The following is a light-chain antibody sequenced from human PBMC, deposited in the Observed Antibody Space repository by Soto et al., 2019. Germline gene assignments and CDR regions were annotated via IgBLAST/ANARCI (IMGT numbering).Light chain of an antibody. CDR1: NSDIGNYDF. J-gene: IGLJ1*01. Sequence: QSVLTQPASVSGSPGQSITISCTGANSDIGNYDFVSWYRQHPGEAPKVLIFDVSNRPSGISNRFSGSKSGNTASLTIYGLQAEDEADYFCSSSPSTSSFYVFGTGTKVTVL. V-gene: IGLV2-14*03. CDR3: SSSPSTSSFYV. CDR2: DVS.